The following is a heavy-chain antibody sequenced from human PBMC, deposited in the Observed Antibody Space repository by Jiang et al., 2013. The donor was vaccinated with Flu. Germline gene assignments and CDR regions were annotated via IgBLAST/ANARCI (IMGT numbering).Heavy chain of an antibody. V-gene: IGHV5-10-1*01. CDR2: IDPSDSYT. CDR3: ARLPLGTMVRGAKELDY. CDR1: GYSFTSYW. D-gene: IGHD3-10*01. J-gene: IGHJ4*02. Sequence: GAEVKKPGESLRISCKGSGYSFTSYWISWVRQMPGKGLEWMGRIDPSDSYTNYSPSFQGHVTISADKSISTAYLQWSSLKASDTAMYYCARLPLGTMVRGAKELDYWGQGTLVTVSS.